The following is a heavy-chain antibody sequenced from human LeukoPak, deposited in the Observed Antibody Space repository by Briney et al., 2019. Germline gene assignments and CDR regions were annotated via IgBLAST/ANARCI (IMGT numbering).Heavy chain of an antibody. CDR3: ARDFTTVTTAYLHH. CDR1: GFTFTTYW. Sequence: GGSLRLSCAASGFTFTTYWMNWVRQAPGKGLEWFSSIKSRSSHIYYADSVKGRFTIFRDSAQNSLYLQMNSLRADDTGVYYCARDFTTVTTAYLHHWGQGALVTVSS. V-gene: IGHV3-21*01. J-gene: IGHJ1*01. D-gene: IGHD4-17*01. CDR2: IKSRSSHI.